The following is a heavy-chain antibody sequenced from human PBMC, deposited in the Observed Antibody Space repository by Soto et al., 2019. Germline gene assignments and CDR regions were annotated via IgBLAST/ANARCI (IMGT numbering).Heavy chain of an antibody. Sequence: GSGPTLVNPTQTLTLTCTFSRFSLSTSGVGVGWIRQPPGKALEWLALIYWNDDKRYSPSLKSRLTITKDTSKNQVVLTMTNMDPVDTAIFYCAHIVGATDYYSVPYFDYWGQETLVTVSS. D-gene: IGHD1-26*01. CDR1: RFSLSTSGVG. V-gene: IGHV2-5*01. J-gene: IGHJ4*02. CDR3: AHIVGATDYYSVPYFDY. CDR2: IYWNDDK.